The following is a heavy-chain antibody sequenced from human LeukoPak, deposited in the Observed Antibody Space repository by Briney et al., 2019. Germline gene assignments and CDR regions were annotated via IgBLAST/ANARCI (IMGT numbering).Heavy chain of an antibody. V-gene: IGHV1-18*04. Sequence: ASVKVSCKASGYTFTSFGISWVRQAPGQGLEWMGWISSYNGNTNYAQKLQGTVTMTTDTSTSTAYMELRSLSSDDTAVYSCARAARYCSSTRCFAGIYYFDFWGQGTLVTVSS. J-gene: IGHJ4*02. CDR3: ARAARYCSSTRCFAGIYYFDF. CDR1: GYTFTSFG. CDR2: ISSYNGNT. D-gene: IGHD2-2*01.